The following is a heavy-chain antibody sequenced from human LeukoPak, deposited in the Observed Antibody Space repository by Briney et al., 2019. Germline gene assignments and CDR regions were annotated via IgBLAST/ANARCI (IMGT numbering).Heavy chain of an antibody. CDR1: GFTFSSYG. CDR3: AKAGMVGANHFDY. Sequence: GGSLRLSCAASGFTFSSYGMHWVRQAPGKGLEWVAVISYDGSNKYYADSVKGRFTIPRDNSKNTLYLQMNSLRAEDTAVYYCAKAGMVGANHFDYWGQGTLVTVSS. J-gene: IGHJ4*02. D-gene: IGHD1-26*01. CDR2: ISYDGSNK. V-gene: IGHV3-30*18.